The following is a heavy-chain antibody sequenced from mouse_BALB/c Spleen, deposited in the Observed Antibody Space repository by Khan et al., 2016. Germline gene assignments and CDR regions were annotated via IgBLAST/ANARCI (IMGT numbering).Heavy chain of an antibody. Sequence: EVQLQESGPGLVKPSQSLSLTCTVTGYSITSDYAWNWIRQFPGNKLEWMGYISYSGSTSYNPSLKSRISITRDTSKNQFFLQLNSVTTEDTATYYCARYGNSYYFDYWGQGITLTVSS. CDR3: ARYGNSYYFDY. J-gene: IGHJ2*01. CDR1: GYSITSDYA. CDR2: ISYSGST. V-gene: IGHV3-2*02. D-gene: IGHD2-1*01.